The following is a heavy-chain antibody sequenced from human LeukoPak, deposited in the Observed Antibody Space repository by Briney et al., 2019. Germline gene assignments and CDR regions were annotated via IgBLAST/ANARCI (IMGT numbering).Heavy chain of an antibody. CDR2: IKSKTDGGTT. CDR1: GLTVSSNY. Sequence: GGSLRLSCAASGLTVSSNYMSWVRQAPGKGLEWVGRIKSKTDGGTTDYAAPVKGRFTISRDDSKNTLYLQMNSLKTEDTAVYYCTTDLYCSSTSCYTARIDYYYMDVWGKGTTVTVSS. D-gene: IGHD2-2*02. J-gene: IGHJ6*03. V-gene: IGHV3-15*01. CDR3: TTDLYCSSTSCYTARIDYYYMDV.